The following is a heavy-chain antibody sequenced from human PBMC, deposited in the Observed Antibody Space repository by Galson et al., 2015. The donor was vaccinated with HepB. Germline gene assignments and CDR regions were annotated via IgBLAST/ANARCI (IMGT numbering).Heavy chain of an antibody. D-gene: IGHD2-21*02. Sequence: SVKVSCKASGGTFSSYTISWVRQAPGQGLEWMGRIIPILGIANYAQKFQGRVTITADKSTSTAYMELSSLRSEDTAVYYCAKADVGVVTAYAFDYWGQGTLVTVSS. CDR3: AKADVGVVTAYAFDY. V-gene: IGHV1-69*02. J-gene: IGHJ4*02. CDR1: GGTFSSYT. CDR2: IIPILGIA.